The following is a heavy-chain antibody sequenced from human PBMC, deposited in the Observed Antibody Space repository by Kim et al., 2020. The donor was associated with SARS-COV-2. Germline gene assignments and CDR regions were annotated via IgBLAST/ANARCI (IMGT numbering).Heavy chain of an antibody. V-gene: IGHV1-69*13. CDR1: GGTFSSYA. CDR2: IIPIFGTA. CDR3: AREGGRRGGGIFDY. J-gene: IGHJ4*02. Sequence: SVKVSCKASGGTFSSYAISWVRQAPGQGLEWMGGIIPIFGTANYAQKFQGRVTITADESTSTAYMELSSLRSEDTAVYYCAREGGRRGGGIFDYWGQGTLVTVSS. D-gene: IGHD3-16*01.